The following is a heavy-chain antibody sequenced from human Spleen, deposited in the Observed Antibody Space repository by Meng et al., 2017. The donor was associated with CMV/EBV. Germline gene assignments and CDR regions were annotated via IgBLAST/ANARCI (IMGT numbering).Heavy chain of an antibody. CDR1: GGTFSTYA. Sequence: SGGTFSTYAINWVRQAPGQGLEWMGGVIPMSRRPNYVQKFQGRVTITADESTSTGYMYLSSLRSEDTAVYYCARGAVWFRDSTAFFDYWGQGSLVTVSS. CDR3: ARGAVWFRDSTAFFDY. CDR2: VIPMSRRP. J-gene: IGHJ4*02. D-gene: IGHD3-10*01. V-gene: IGHV1-69*01.